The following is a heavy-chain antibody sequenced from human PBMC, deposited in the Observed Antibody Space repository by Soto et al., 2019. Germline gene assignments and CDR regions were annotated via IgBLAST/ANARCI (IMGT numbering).Heavy chain of an antibody. CDR3: AKETSRFAVPPALDY. V-gene: IGHV3-30*18. Sequence: PGGSLRLSCAASGFTFSDFAMHWVRLAPGKGLEWVAGISYDGRNKFSADSVKGRFTISRDNSQNTLYLQMNSLRPEDMAVYYCAKETSRFAVPPALDYWGQGTLVTVSS. J-gene: IGHJ4*02. CDR1: GFTFSDFA. D-gene: IGHD2-2*01. CDR2: ISYDGRNK.